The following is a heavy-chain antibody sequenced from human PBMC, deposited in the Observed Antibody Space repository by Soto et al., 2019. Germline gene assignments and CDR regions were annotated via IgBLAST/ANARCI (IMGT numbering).Heavy chain of an antibody. V-gene: IGHV4-4*07. CDR1: GGSISSYY. D-gene: IGHD2-15*01. Sequence: NPSETLSLTCTVSGGSISSYYWSWIRQPAGKGLEWIGRIYTSGSTNYNPSLKSRVTMSVDTSKNQFSLKLSSVTAADTAVYYCARDRSGYCSGGSCYYFDYWGQGTLVTVSS. J-gene: IGHJ4*02. CDR2: IYTSGST. CDR3: ARDRSGYCSGGSCYYFDY.